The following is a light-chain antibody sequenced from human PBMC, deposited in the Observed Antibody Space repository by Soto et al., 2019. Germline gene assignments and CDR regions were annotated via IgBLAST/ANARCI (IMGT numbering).Light chain of an antibody. CDR3: QHYTLYSAS. J-gene: IGKJ1*01. CDR2: KAS. Sequence: DIQMTQSPSTLSASIGDRVTITCRASQSISTWLAWYQQKPGKAPKLLIYKASSLESGVPSRFSGSGSGTEFTLTISSLQPDDFATYYCQHYTLYSASFGPGTKV. CDR1: QSISTW. V-gene: IGKV1-5*03.